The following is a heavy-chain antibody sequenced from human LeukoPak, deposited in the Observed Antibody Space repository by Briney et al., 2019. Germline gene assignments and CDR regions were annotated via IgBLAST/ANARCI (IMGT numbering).Heavy chain of an antibody. J-gene: IGHJ4*02. CDR2: ISSSSSYI. CDR1: GFTFSSYS. D-gene: IGHD3-10*01. CDR3: ARDIGGSGSYFGFDY. Sequence: GGSLRLSCAASGFTFSSYSMNWVRQAPGKGLERVSSISSSSSYIYYADSVKGRFTISRDNAKNSLYLQMNSLRAEDTAVYYCARDIGGSGSYFGFDYWGQGTLVTVSS. V-gene: IGHV3-21*01.